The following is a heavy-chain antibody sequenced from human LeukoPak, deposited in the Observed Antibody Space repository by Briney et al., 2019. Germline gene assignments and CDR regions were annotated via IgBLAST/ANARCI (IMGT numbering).Heavy chain of an antibody. CDR3: ARYGDYKAYYYYGMDV. CDR2: IYYSGST. D-gene: IGHD4-17*01. CDR1: GGSVSSYY. V-gene: IGHV4-59*02. Sequence: SETLSLTCTVSGGSVSSYYWSWIRQPPGKGLEWIGYIYYSGSTNYNPSLKSRVTISVDTSKNQFSLKLSSVTAADTAVYYCARYGDYKAYYYYGMDVWGQGTTVTVSS. J-gene: IGHJ6*02.